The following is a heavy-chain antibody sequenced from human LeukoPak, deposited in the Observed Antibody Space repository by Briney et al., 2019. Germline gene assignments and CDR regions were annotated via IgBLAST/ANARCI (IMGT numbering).Heavy chain of an antibody. CDR3: ARGLGVVTAQSEQPKPRYFDL. J-gene: IGHJ2*01. V-gene: IGHV1-18*01. CDR1: GYTFISYG. CDR2: ISGYNGNT. D-gene: IGHD2-21*02. Sequence: ASAKVSCKPSGYTFISYGISWVRQAPGQGLEWMGWISGYNGNTNYAQNLQGRGTMTTDTSTSTAYMELRSLRSDDTAVYYCARGLGVVTAQSEQPKPRYFDLWGRGTQVTVSS.